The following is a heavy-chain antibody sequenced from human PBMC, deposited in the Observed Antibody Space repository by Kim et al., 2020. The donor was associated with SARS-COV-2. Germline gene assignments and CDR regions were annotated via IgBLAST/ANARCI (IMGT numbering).Heavy chain of an antibody. CDR2: INHSGST. J-gene: IGHJ6*02. V-gene: IGHV4-34*01. D-gene: IGHD6-13*01. CDR1: GGSFSGYY. CDR3: ARAGSSRYYYYGMDV. Sequence: SETLSLTCAVYGGSFSGYYWSWIRQPPGKGLEWIGEINHSGSTNYNPSLKSRVTISVDTSKNQFSLKLSSVTAADTAVYYCARAGSSRYYYYGMDVWGQG.